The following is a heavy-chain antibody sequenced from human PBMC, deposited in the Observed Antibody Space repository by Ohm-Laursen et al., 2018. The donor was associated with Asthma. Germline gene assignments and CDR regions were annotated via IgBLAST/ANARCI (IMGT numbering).Heavy chain of an antibody. V-gene: IGHV4-59*12. CDR1: GGSISSYY. Sequence: SETLSLTCAVSGGSISSYYWSWIRQPPGKGLEWIGHIYNSGSTHYIPSLESRLTMSIDTSKNQFSLKLSSVTAADTAVYYCARGHDILTGFLPCYFDYWGQGRLVTVSS. CDR3: ARGHDILTGFLPCYFDY. D-gene: IGHD3-9*01. CDR2: IYNSGST. J-gene: IGHJ4*02.